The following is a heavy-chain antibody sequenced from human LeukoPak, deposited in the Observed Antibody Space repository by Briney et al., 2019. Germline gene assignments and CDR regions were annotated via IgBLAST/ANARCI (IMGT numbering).Heavy chain of an antibody. J-gene: IGHJ4*02. CDR3: ATSYVDY. V-gene: IGHV3-33*01. Sequence: GGSLRLSCVASGFSFSNYGMHWVRQAPGKGLDWVAVIWHDGGEKYYADSVKGRFTISRDNSKNTLYLQMNSLRAEDTAVYYCATSYVDYWGQGTLVTVSS. CDR1: GFSFSNYG. CDR2: IWHDGGEK.